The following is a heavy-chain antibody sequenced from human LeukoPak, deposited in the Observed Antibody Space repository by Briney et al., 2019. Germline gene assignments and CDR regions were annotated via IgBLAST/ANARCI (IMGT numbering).Heavy chain of an antibody. Sequence: ASVKVSRKASGYTFTSYGISWVRQAPGQGLEWMGWISAYNGNTNYAQKLQGRVTMTTDTSTSTAYMELRSLGSDDTAVYYCARASLLSAAGLLDVWGKGTTVTVSS. J-gene: IGHJ6*04. CDR3: ARASLLSAAGLLDV. V-gene: IGHV1-18*04. CDR1: GYTFTSYG. D-gene: IGHD6-13*01. CDR2: ISAYNGNT.